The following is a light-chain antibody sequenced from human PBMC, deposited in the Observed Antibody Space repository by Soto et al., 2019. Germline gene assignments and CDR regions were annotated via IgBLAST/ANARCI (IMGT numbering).Light chain of an antibody. Sequence: QAVLTQPPSVSGAPGQRVTISCTGSSSNIGAGYDVHWYQQFPGTAPKLLIFGNINRPSGVPDRFSGSKSGTSASLAITGLQAEDEADYYCQSYDTSLRGAVSGGGTQLTVL. J-gene: IGLJ7*01. CDR3: QSYDTSLRGAV. CDR1: SSNIGAGYD. V-gene: IGLV1-40*01. CDR2: GNI.